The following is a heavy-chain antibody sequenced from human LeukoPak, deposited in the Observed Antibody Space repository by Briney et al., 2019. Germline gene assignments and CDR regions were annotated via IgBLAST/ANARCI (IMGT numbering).Heavy chain of an antibody. CDR1: GGTFSSYA. D-gene: IGHD3-22*01. CDR2: IIPILGIA. V-gene: IGHV1-69*04. CDR3: AREGYYDSSGYPYY. J-gene: IGHJ4*02. Sequence: GASVKVSCKASGGTFSSYAISWVRQAPGQGLEWMGRIIPILGIANYARKFQGRVTITADKSTSTAYMELSSLRSEDTAVYYCAREGYYDSSGYPYYWGQGTLVTVSS.